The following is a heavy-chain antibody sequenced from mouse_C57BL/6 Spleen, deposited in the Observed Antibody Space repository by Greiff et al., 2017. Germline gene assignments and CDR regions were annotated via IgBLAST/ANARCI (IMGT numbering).Heavy chain of an antibody. D-gene: IGHD2-3*01. Sequence: VQLQESGAELVRPGSSVKLSCKASGYTFTSYWMHWVKQRPIQGLEWIGNIDPSDSETHYNQKFKDKATLTVDKSSSTAYMQLSSLTSEDSAVYDCARKGDGFLDYWGQGTTLTVSS. CDR3: ARKGDGFLDY. V-gene: IGHV1-52*01. J-gene: IGHJ2*01. CDR2: IDPSDSET. CDR1: GYTFTSYW.